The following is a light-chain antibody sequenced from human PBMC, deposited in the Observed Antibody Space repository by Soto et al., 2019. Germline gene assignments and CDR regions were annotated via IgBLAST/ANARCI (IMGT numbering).Light chain of an antibody. J-gene: IGKJ1*01. CDR2: RAS. Sequence: EIVMTQSPATLSVSPGERATLSCRASQSISSNLAWYQQKLFQAPRLLIYRASTRATGIPARFSGSGSGTEFTLTISSLQSEDFALYYCHQYENWPQTFGQGTKVDIK. CDR3: HQYENWPQT. V-gene: IGKV3-15*01. CDR1: QSISSN.